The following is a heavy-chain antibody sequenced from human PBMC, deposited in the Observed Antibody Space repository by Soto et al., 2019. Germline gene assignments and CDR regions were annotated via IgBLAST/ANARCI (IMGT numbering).Heavy chain of an antibody. CDR1: GGSLSGYY. V-gene: IGHV4-34*01. Sequence: PSETLSLTCAVYGGSLSGYYWNWIRQPPGKGLEWIGEIDHSGYTNYNPSLKSRVTISVDTSKNQFSLRLTSVTAADTAVYYCARVRDWFDPWGQGTLVTVS. CDR2: IDHSGYT. CDR3: ARVRDWFDP. D-gene: IGHD3-3*01. J-gene: IGHJ5*02.